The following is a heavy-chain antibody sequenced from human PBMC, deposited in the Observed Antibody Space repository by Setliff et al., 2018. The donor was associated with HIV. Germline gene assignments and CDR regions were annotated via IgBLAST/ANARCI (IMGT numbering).Heavy chain of an antibody. Sequence: PSETLSLTCTVSGGSISSGSYYWSWIRQPAGKGLEWIGRIWTSGSTNYNPSLKSRVTISVDTSKNQFSLKLRSVTAADTAVYYCARGTGSYGSDYWGQGTLVTVSS. CDR2: IWTSGST. CDR3: ARGTGSYGSDY. CDR1: GGSISSGSYY. D-gene: IGHD5-18*01. V-gene: IGHV4-61*02. J-gene: IGHJ4*02.